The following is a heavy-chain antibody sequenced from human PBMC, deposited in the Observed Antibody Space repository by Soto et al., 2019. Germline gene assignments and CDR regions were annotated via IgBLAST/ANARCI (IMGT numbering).Heavy chain of an antibody. Sequence: GGSLRLSCAASGFTFSSYAMSWVRQAPGKGLEWVSAISGSGGSTYYADSVKGRFTISRDNSKNTLYLQMNSLRAEDTAVYYCAANGNYSNYGIFFDYWGQGTLVTVSS. CDR2: ISGSGGST. CDR1: GFTFSSYA. CDR3: AANGNYSNYGIFFDY. V-gene: IGHV3-23*01. D-gene: IGHD4-4*01. J-gene: IGHJ4*02.